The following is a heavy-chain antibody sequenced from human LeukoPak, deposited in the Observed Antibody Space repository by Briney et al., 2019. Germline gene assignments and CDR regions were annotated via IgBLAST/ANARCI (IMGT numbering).Heavy chain of an antibody. CDR2: ISSSSSYI. CDR3: ARESFAARWD. CDR1: GFTFSSYS. Sequence: PGGSLRLSCAASGFTFSSYSMNWVRQAPGKGLEGVSSISSSSSYIYYADSVKGRFTISRDNAKNSLYLQMNSLRAEDTAVYYCARESFAARWDWGQGTLVTVSS. J-gene: IGHJ4*02. V-gene: IGHV3-21*01. D-gene: IGHD6-6*01.